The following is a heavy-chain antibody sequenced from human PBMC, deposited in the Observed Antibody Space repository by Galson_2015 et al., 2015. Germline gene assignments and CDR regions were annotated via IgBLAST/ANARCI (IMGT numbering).Heavy chain of an antibody. CDR2: ISYDGSNK. CDR1: GFTFSSYA. Sequence: SLRLSCAASGFTFSSYAMHWVRQAPGKGLEWVAVISYDGSNKYYADSVKGRFTISRDNSKNTLYLQMNSLRAEDTAVYYCARDLSAAAESWFDPWGQGTLVTVSS. J-gene: IGHJ5*02. V-gene: IGHV3-30*01. CDR3: ARDLSAAAESWFDP. D-gene: IGHD6-13*01.